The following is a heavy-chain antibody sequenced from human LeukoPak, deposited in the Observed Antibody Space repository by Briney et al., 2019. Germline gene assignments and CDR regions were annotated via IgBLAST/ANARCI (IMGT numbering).Heavy chain of an antibody. Sequence: ASXXVSCKASGGTFSSYAISWVRQAPGQGLEWMGGIIPIFGTANYAQKFQGRVTITADESTSTAHMELSSLRSEDTAVYYCARETGYNWNDEGYFDYWGQGTLVTVSS. CDR2: IIPIFGTA. CDR1: GGTFSSYA. CDR3: ARETGYNWNDEGYFDY. D-gene: IGHD1-1*01. V-gene: IGHV1-69*01. J-gene: IGHJ4*02.